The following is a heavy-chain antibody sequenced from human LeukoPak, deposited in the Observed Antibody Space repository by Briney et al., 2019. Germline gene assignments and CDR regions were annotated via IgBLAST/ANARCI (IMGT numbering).Heavy chain of an antibody. CDR1: RFTFSSYP. CDR3: ANRPAAAGFL. J-gene: IGHJ4*02. V-gene: IGHV3-23*01. D-gene: IGHD6-13*01. Sequence: GGSLRLSCAASRFTFSSYPRRWVHQAPGKGLEWVSAISGSGGSTYYADSVRGRFTISRDNSKNTLYLQINSLRAEDTAVYYCANRPAAAGFLWGQGTLVTVPS. CDR2: ISGSGGST.